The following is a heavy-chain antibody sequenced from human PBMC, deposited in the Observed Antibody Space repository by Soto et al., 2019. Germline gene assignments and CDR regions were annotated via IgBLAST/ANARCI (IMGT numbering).Heavy chain of an antibody. CDR3: AKDAYSSGRFAPPEH. CDR1: GFTFNTYG. J-gene: IGHJ4*02. V-gene: IGHV3-30*18. Sequence: QVQLVDSGGGVVQPGRSLRLSCAASGFTFNTYGMHWVRQAPGKGLEWVALISYNGRSQYYADSVKGRFTISRDNSNNTLFLQMNNLRLEDTAIYYCAKDAYSSGRFAPPEHWGQGTLVIVSS. CDR2: ISYNGRSQ. D-gene: IGHD6-19*01.